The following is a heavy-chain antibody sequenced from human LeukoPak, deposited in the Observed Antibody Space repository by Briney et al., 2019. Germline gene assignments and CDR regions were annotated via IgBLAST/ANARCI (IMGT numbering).Heavy chain of an antibody. CDR1: GFTFSSYG. CDR2: IRYDGSNK. J-gene: IGHJ4*02. Sequence: QPGGSLRLSCAASGFTFSSYGMHWVRQAPGKGLEWVAFIRYDGSNKYYADSVKGRFTISRDNSKNTLYLQMNSLRAEDTAVYYCAKIHSNQYVGAFDYWGQGTLVTVSS. CDR3: AKIHSNQYVGAFDY. D-gene: IGHD4-11*01. V-gene: IGHV3-30*02.